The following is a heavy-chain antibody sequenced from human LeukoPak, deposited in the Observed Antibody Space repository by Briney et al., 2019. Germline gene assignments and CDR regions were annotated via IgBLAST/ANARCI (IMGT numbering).Heavy chain of an antibody. J-gene: IGHJ3*02. CDR3: ARDPRYGSGSYYNRNAFDI. Sequence: GGSLRLSCAASGFTFSSYAMSWVRQAPGKGLEWVSGINWNGDSTGYADSVKGRFTISRDTAKNSLYLQMNSLRAEDTALYHCARDPRYGSGSYYNRNAFDIWGQGTMVTVSS. V-gene: IGHV3-20*01. CDR1: GFTFSSYA. CDR2: INWNGDST. D-gene: IGHD3-10*01.